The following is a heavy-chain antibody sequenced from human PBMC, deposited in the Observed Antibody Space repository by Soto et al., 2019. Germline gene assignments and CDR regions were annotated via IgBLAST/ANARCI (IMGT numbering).Heavy chain of an antibody. CDR1: GYTFTSYY. D-gene: IGHD2-15*01. CDR2: INPSGGST. Sequence: ASVKVSCKASGYTFTSYYMHWVRQAPGQGLEWMGIINPSGGSTSYAQKFQGRVTMTRDTSTSTVYMELSSLRSEDTAVYYCASSRHCSGGSCYVVLGYWGQGTLVTVSS. V-gene: IGHV1-46*01. CDR3: ASSRHCSGGSCYVVLGY. J-gene: IGHJ4*02.